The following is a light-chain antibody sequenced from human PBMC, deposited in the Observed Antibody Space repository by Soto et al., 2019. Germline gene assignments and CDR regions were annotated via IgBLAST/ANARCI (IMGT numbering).Light chain of an antibody. J-gene: IGKJ4*01. CDR3: QQLNSFPLT. CDR2: AAS. V-gene: IGKV1-9*01. Sequence: DIQLTQSPSFLSASVGDSVTITCRASQGISSYLAWYQREPGKAPKLLIYAASTLQSGVPSRFSASGSGTDFTLIISSLQPEDFAPSYCQQLNSFPLTFGGGTKVEIK. CDR1: QGISSY.